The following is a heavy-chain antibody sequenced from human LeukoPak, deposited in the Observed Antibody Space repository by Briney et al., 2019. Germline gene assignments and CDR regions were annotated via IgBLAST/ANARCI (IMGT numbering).Heavy chain of an antibody. Sequence: SETLSLTCAVSGGPISSYYWSWIRQPPGKGLEWIAYIYYSGNTNYNPSFKGRVTISVDTSKNQFSLKLSSLAAADTAIYYCARQPPATAAFDIWGQGTMVTISS. V-gene: IGHV4-59*08. J-gene: IGHJ3*02. D-gene: IGHD1-14*01. CDR1: GGPISSYY. CDR3: ARQPPATAAFDI. CDR2: IYYSGNT.